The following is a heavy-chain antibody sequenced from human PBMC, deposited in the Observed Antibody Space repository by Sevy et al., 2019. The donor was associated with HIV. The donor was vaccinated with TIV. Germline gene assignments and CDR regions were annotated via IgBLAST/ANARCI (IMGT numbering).Heavy chain of an antibody. CDR2: TYYRSKWYK. CDR3: ARDLGSSLNWFDP. D-gene: IGHD6-13*01. J-gene: IGHJ5*02. Sequence: QSQTLSLTCAISGDSVSSNSAAWNWIRQSPSRGLEWLGRTYYRSKWYKDYAVSVKSRITINPDTSKNQFSLHLNSGTPGDTAVYYGARDLGSSLNWFDPWGQGTLVTVSS. V-gene: IGHV6-1*01. CDR1: GDSVSSNSAA.